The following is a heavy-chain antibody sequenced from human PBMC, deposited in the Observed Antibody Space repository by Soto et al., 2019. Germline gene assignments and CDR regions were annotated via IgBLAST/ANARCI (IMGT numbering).Heavy chain of an antibody. CDR2: ISYDGSNK. V-gene: IGHV3-30-3*01. CDR1: GFTFSSHA. D-gene: IGHD6-19*01. Sequence: GGSLRLSCAASGFTFSSHAMHWVRQAPGKGLEWVAVISYDGSNKYYADSVKGRFTISRDNSKNTLYLQMNSLRAEDTAVYYCARDGSVAGRYCYYGMDVWGQGTTVTVSS. CDR3: ARDGSVAGRYCYYGMDV. J-gene: IGHJ6*02.